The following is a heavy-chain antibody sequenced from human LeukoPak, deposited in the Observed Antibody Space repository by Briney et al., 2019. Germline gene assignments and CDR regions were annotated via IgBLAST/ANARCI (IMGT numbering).Heavy chain of an antibody. CDR3: ARGSDGRGYPVFQY. V-gene: IGHV3-11*01. D-gene: IGHD3-22*01. CDR2: ISTISTIT. CDR1: GFSFSDYY. J-gene: IGHJ1*01. Sequence: GGSLRLSCAASGFSFSDYYMSWIRQAPGKGLEWISYISTISTITYNADSVKGRFTVSRDNAKNSLYLQMDSLRAEDTAVNYCARGSDGRGYPVFQYWGQGALVTVSS.